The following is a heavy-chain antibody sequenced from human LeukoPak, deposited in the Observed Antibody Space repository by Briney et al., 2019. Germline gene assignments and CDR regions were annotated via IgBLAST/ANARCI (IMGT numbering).Heavy chain of an antibody. CDR1: GYSSTSYW. CDR2: IDPSDSYI. V-gene: IGHV5-10-1*01. D-gene: IGHD3-10*01. CDR3: TRRGASAVDY. J-gene: IGHJ4*02. Sequence: GESLKISCKGSGYSSTSYWISWVRQMPGKGLEWMGRIDPSDSYINYRPSFQGHVTISVDKSISTAYLQWSSLKASDTAMYYCTRRGASAVDYWGQGTLVTVSS.